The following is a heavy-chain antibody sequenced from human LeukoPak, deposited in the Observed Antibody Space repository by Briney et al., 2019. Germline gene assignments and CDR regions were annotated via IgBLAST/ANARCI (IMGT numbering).Heavy chain of an antibody. Sequence: GEALKISCKGSGYSFTSYWIGWVRQMPGKGLEWVGIIYPGDSDTRYSPSFQGQVTISADKSISTAYLQWSSLKASDTAKYYCARNPSGYHFDYWGQGTLVTVSS. J-gene: IGHJ4*02. D-gene: IGHD6-13*01. CDR2: IYPGDSDT. V-gene: IGHV5-51*01. CDR1: GYSFTSYW. CDR3: ARNPSGYHFDY.